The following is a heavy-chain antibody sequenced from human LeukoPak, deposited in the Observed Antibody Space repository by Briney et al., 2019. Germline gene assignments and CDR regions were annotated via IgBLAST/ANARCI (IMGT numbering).Heavy chain of an antibody. J-gene: IGHJ5*02. V-gene: IGHV4-59*11. CDR2: MSYSGNT. CDR3: ARFSSGSNWFDA. CDR1: GASISSQF. Sequence: PSETLSLTCTVSGASISSQFWSWVRPPPGKRPEYSGYMSYSGNTNYNPSLKSRVTISLDTSKNQYSLKLSSLTAADTAVYYCARFSSGSNWFDAGGQGTLVTVSS.